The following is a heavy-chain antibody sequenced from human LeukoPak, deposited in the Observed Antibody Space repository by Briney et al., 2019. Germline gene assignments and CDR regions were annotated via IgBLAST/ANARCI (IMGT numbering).Heavy chain of an antibody. J-gene: IGHJ4*02. CDR2: INPNSGGT. CDR1: GDTFTSYY. CDR3: ARDLYGDYDY. Sequence: GASVKVSCKASGDTFTSYYMHWVRQAPGQGLEWMGRINPNSGGTNYAQKFQGRVTMTRDTSISTAYMELSRLRSDDTAVYYCARDLYGDYDYWGQGTLVTVSS. D-gene: IGHD4-17*01. V-gene: IGHV1-2*06.